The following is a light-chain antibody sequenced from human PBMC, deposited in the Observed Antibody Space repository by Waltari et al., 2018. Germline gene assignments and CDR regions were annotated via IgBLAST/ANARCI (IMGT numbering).Light chain of an antibody. Sequence: IQLTQSPSSLSASVGDRVTITCRASQGISSYLAWYQQKPWKAPNLLIYAASTLQSGVPSRFSGSGSGTDFTLTISSLQPEDFATYYCQQLNSFPITFGQGTRLEIK. CDR2: AAS. J-gene: IGKJ5*01. V-gene: IGKV1-9*01. CDR1: QGISSY. CDR3: QQLNSFPIT.